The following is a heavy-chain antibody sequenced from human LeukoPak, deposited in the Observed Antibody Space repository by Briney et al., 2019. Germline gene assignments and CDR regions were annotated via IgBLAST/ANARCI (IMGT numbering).Heavy chain of an antibody. CDR1: GYTFTGYY. Sequence: GASVKVSCKASGYTFTGYYMHWVRQAPGQGLEWMRWINPNSGGTNYAQKFQGRVTMTRDTSISTAYMELSRLRSDDTAVYYCARPISSSWFFWFDPWGQGTLVTVSS. CDR3: ARPISSSWFFWFDP. V-gene: IGHV1-2*02. J-gene: IGHJ5*02. CDR2: INPNSGGT. D-gene: IGHD6-13*01.